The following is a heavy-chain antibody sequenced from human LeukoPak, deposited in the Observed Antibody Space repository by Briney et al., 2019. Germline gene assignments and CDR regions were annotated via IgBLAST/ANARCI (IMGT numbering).Heavy chain of an antibody. CDR3: ARESGVAARRRMNWFDP. CDR1: GYTFTGYY. CDR2: INPNSGGT. V-gene: IGHV1-2*02. D-gene: IGHD2-15*01. J-gene: IGHJ5*02. Sequence: ASVKVSYKASGYTFTGYYMHWVRQAPGQGLEWMGWINPNSGGTNYAQKFQGRVTLTRDTSISTACMELSRLRSDDTAVYYCARESGVAARRRMNWFDPWGQGTLVTVSS.